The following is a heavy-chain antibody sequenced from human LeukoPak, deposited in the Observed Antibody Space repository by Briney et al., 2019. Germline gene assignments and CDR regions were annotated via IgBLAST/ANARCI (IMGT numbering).Heavy chain of an antibody. J-gene: IGHJ5*01. V-gene: IGHV4-31*03. CDR3: ARDRGRYCSSTSCLGRFDS. CDR1: GGSISSGGYY. Sequence: PSETLSLTCTVSGGSISSGGYYWSWIRQHPGKGLEWIGYIYYSGSTYYNPSLKSRVTISVDTSKNQFSMKLSSVTAADTAVYYCARDRGRYCSSTSCLGRFDSWGQGTLVTASS. D-gene: IGHD2-2*01. CDR2: IYYSGST.